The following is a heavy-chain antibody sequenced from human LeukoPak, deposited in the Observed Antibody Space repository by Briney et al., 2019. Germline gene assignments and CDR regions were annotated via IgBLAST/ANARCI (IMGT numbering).Heavy chain of an antibody. D-gene: IGHD3-9*01. CDR2: IYSGGST. J-gene: IGHJ4*02. CDR3: ASALGTYYDILTGYLDQDY. Sequence: GGSLRLSCAASGFTVSSNYMSWVRQAPGKGLEWVSVIYSGGSTYYADSVKGRFTISRDNSKNTLYLQMNSLRAEDTAVYCCASALGTYYDILTGYLDQDYWGQGTLVTVSS. CDR1: GFTVSSNY. V-gene: IGHV3-66*01.